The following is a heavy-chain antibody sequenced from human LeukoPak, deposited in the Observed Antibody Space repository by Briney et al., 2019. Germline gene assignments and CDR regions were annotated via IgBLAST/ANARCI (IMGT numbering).Heavy chain of an antibody. CDR2: AWSDGSRV. Sequence: PGRSLRLSCAASGFIFSSHAMHWVRQAPGKGLEWVAVAWSDGSRVYYADSVKGRFTISRDNSRDTLLLQMNSLRAEDTAVYYCARDSMTYYDFWSGYRDYYYGMDVWGQGTTVTVSS. V-gene: IGHV3-33*01. CDR1: GFIFSSHA. D-gene: IGHD3-3*01. CDR3: ARDSMTYYDFWSGYRDYYYGMDV. J-gene: IGHJ6*02.